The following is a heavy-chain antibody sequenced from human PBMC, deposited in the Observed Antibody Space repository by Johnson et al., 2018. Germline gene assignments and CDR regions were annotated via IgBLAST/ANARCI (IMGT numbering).Heavy chain of an antibody. J-gene: IGHJ6*02. CDR1: GFIFSKAW. V-gene: IGHV3-15*01. D-gene: IGHD3-3*01. CDR3: IVTILGGGTDV. Sequence: VQLVESGGGVVQPGRSLRLSCAASGFIFSKAWMSWVRQAPGRGLEWIGRMKSKDDGWTAHYAAPVNGRFSISRDDEQNTVYLHMHSLETEDTGVYYCIVTILGGGTDVWGQGTTITVSS. CDR2: MKSKDDGWTA.